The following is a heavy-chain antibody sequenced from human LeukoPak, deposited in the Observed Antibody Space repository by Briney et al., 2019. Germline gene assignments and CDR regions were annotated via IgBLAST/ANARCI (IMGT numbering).Heavy chain of an antibody. D-gene: IGHD4-17*01. V-gene: IGHV5-51*01. CDR2: IYPGDSDT. Sequence: GESLKISCKGSGYSFTRHWIGWVRQMPGKGLEWMGIIYPGDSDTRYSPSFQAQVTISVDKSISTAYLQWSSLKASDTAMYYCARHQGATTVTSDAFDIWGQGTMVTVSS. CDR1: GYSFTRHW. J-gene: IGHJ3*02. CDR3: ARHQGATTVTSDAFDI.